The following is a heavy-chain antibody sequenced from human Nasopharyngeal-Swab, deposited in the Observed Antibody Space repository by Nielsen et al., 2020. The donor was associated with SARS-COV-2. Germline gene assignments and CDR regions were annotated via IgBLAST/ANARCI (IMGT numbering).Heavy chain of an antibody. J-gene: IGHJ5*02. D-gene: IGHD6-19*01. CDR2: ISGSGGST. Sequence: GESLKISCAASGFTFSSYAMSWVRQAPGKGLEWVSAISGSGGSTYYADSVKGRFTISRDNAKNSLYLQMNSLRAEDTAVYYCARGPIRLYSSGWYEGGWFDPWGQGTLVTVSS. V-gene: IGHV3-23*01. CDR1: GFTFSSYA. CDR3: ARGPIRLYSSGWYEGGWFDP.